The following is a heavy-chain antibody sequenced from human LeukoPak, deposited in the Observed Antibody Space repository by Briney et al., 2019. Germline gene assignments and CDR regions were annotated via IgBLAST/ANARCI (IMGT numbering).Heavy chain of an antibody. V-gene: IGHV1-2*02. CDR3: AIIAAREKIDY. J-gene: IGHJ4*02. Sequence: GSSVKVSCKASGGTFSSYAISWVRQAPGQGLEWMGWINPNSGGTNYAQKFQGRVTMTRDTSISTAYMELSRLRSDDTAVYYCAIIAAREKIDYWGQGTLVTVSS. CDR1: GGTFSSYA. CDR2: INPNSGGT. D-gene: IGHD6-6*01.